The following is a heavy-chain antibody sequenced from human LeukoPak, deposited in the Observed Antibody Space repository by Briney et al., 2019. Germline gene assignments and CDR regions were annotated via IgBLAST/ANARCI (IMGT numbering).Heavy chain of an antibody. CDR1: GFTFSSYW. CDR2: IKQDGSEK. V-gene: IGHV3-7*01. Sequence: GGSLRLSCAASGFTFSSYWMSWVRQAPGKGLEWVGNIKQDGSEKYYVDSVKGRFTISRDNAKNTLYLQMNSLRAEDTAVYYCAKSGSPMVRGVIRYFDYWGQGTLVTVSS. D-gene: IGHD3-10*01. CDR3: AKSGSPMVRGVIRYFDY. J-gene: IGHJ4*02.